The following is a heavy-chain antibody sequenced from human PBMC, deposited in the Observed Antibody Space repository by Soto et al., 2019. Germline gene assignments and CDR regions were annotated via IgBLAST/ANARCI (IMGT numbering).Heavy chain of an antibody. J-gene: IGHJ6*02. CDR1: GFTFSGSA. CDR3: TRSCYGDYYYYYGMAV. Sequence: GGSLRLSCAASGFTFSGSAMHWVRQASGKGLEWVGRIRSKANSYATAYAASVKGRFTISRDDSKNTAYLQMNSLKTEDTAVYYCTRSCYGDYYYYYGMAVWRQGTTVTVS. D-gene: IGHD4-17*01. CDR2: IRSKANSYAT. V-gene: IGHV3-73*01.